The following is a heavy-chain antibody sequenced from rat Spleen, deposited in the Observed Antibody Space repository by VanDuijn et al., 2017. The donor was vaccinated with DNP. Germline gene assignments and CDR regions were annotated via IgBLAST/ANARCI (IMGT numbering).Heavy chain of an antibody. J-gene: IGHJ3*01. CDR2: IRYDGGGT. Sequence: EVQLVESGGDLVQPGRSLKLSCVASGFTFNNYWMAWIRQAPTKDLEWVAYIRYDGGGTKYADSVKGRFTISRDNAKNTLYLQMNSLRSEDTATYYCATSGYGYDGYPFAYWGQGTLVTVSS. CDR1: GFTFNNYW. D-gene: IGHD1-12*03. CDR3: ATSGYGYDGYPFAY. V-gene: IGHV5-31*01.